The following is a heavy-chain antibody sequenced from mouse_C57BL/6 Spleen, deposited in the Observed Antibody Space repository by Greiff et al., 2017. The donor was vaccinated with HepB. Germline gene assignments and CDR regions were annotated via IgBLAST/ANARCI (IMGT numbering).Heavy chain of an antibody. Sequence: QVQLKESGPELVKPGASVKISCKASGYTFTDYYINWVKQRPGQGLEWIGWIYPGSGNTKYNEKFKGKATLTVDTSSSTAYMQLSSLTSEDSAVYFCARSGIYYYGSSPRGYAMDYWGQGTSVTVSS. CDR3: ARSGIYYYGSSPRGYAMDY. V-gene: IGHV1-84*01. D-gene: IGHD1-1*01. CDR2: IYPGSGNT. J-gene: IGHJ4*01. CDR1: GYTFTDYY.